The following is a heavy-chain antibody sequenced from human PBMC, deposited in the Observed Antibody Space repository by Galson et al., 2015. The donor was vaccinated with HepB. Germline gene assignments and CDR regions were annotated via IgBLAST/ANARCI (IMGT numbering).Heavy chain of an antibody. CDR2: ISYDGSNK. Sequence: SLRLSCAASGFTFSNYPMHWVRQAPGKGLEWVAVISYDGSNKYYADSVKGRITITRDNSKNTLYLQMNSLRVEDKAVYYFSRADSIVVVPAFDYWGQGTLVTVSS. CDR3: SRADSIVVVPAFDY. J-gene: IGHJ4*02. D-gene: IGHD2-2*01. V-gene: IGHV3-30*04. CDR1: GFTFSNYP.